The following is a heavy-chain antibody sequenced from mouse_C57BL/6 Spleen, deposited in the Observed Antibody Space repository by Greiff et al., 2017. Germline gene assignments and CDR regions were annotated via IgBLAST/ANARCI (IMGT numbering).Heavy chain of an antibody. CDR3: ARGDDGYYVGAMDY. D-gene: IGHD2-3*01. V-gene: IGHV1-4*01. CDR2: INPSSGYT. Sequence: QVQLQQSGAELARPGASVKMSCKASGYTFTSYTMHWVKQRPGQGLEWIGYINPSSGYTKYNQKFKDKATLTADKSSSTAYMQLSSLTSEDSAVYYCARGDDGYYVGAMDYWGQGTSGTVSS. CDR1: GYTFTSYT. J-gene: IGHJ4*01.